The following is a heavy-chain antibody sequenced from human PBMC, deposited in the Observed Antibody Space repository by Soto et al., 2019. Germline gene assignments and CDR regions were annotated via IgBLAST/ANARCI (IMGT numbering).Heavy chain of an antibody. J-gene: IGHJ4*01. CDR3: SRGELLWLGALPR. CDR2: MNPNSGDT. V-gene: IGHV1-8*01. D-gene: IGHD3-10*01. Sequence: QVQLVQSVADGKKPGASVKVSGKSSGYTFTSYEINWVRQATGQGLEWMGWMNPNSGDTCYAQKFQGRVTMTRNTSRSTAYMELSSLRSEDTAVYYCSRGELLWLGALPRWGHGPLVTVSS. CDR1: GYTFTSYE.